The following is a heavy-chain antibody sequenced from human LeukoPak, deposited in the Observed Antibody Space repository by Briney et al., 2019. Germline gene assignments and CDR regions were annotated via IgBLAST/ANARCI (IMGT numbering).Heavy chain of an antibody. Sequence: GGSLRLSCAASGFTFSSYSMNWVRQAPGKGLEWVSSISSSSSYIYYADSVKGRFTISRDNAMNSLYLQMNSLRADDTAVYYCAREGDSSGYYYFDYWGQGTLVTVSS. CDR2: ISSSSSYI. V-gene: IGHV3-21*01. CDR3: AREGDSSGYYYFDY. CDR1: GFTFSSYS. D-gene: IGHD3-22*01. J-gene: IGHJ4*02.